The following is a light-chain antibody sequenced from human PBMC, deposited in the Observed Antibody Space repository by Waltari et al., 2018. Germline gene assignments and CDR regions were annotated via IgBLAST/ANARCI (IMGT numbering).Light chain of an antibody. CDR2: QDA. Sequence: SYELTQPPSVSVSPGQTASVTCSGDILDNKYASWYQQRPGQAPLLVIYQDAKRPSGMPGRFSGSKSGNAATLTISGTQAMDEADYYCQALGRSAWVFGGGTKLTVL. V-gene: IGLV3-1*01. CDR1: ILDNKY. CDR3: QALGRSAWV. J-gene: IGLJ3*02.